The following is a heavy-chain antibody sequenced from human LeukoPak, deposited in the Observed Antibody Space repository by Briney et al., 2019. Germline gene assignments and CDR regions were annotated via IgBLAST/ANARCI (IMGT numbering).Heavy chain of an antibody. CDR3: ARDRYGDPPDY. CDR2: IYYSGST. CDR1: GASISSSSYY. D-gene: IGHD4-17*01. V-gene: IGHV4-61*01. Sequence: PSETLCLTCTVSGASISSSSYYWTWIRQPPGKGLEWIGYIYYSGSTNYNPSLKSRVTISVDTSKNQFSLKVSSVTAADTAVYYCARDRYGDPPDYWGQGTLVTVSS. J-gene: IGHJ4*02.